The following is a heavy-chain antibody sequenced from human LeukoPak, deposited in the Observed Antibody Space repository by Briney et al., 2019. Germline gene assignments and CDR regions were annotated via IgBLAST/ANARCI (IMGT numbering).Heavy chain of an antibody. Sequence: SSETLSLTCTVSGGSISSGSYYWSWIRQPAGKGLEWIGRIYTSGSTNYNPSLKSRVTISVDTSKNQFSLKLSPVTAADTAVYYCARVVAYDFWSGYGDVWGKGTTVTVSS. CDR1: GGSISSGSYY. D-gene: IGHD3-3*01. CDR3: ARVVAYDFWSGYGDV. CDR2: IYTSGST. J-gene: IGHJ6*04. V-gene: IGHV4-61*02.